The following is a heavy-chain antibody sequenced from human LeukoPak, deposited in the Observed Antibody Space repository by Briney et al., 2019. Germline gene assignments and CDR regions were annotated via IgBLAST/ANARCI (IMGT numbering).Heavy chain of an antibody. CDR2: IYTSGST. V-gene: IGHV4-61*02. Sequence: SETLSLTCTVSGGSISDGAYYWNWIRQSPGKGPEWIGRIYTSGSTNYNPSFKSRATMSVDTSKNQFSLKLSSVTAADTAVYYCARDLSFYDFWSGYPRGDAFDIWGQGTMVTVSS. J-gene: IGHJ3*02. CDR3: ARDLSFYDFWSGYPRGDAFDI. CDR1: GGSISDGAYY. D-gene: IGHD3-3*01.